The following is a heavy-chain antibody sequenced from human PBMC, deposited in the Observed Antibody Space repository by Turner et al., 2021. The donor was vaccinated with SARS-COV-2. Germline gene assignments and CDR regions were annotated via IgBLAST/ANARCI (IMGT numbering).Heavy chain of an antibody. J-gene: IGHJ6*02. V-gene: IGHV3-66*01. Sequence: EVQLVESGGGLVKPGGSLRLSCAASGFTFSSNYMSWVRQAPGKGLEWVSVISSGGNTYYADSVKGRFTISRDNSKNTLYLQMNSLRAEDTAVYYCARGGEFQLLHYYGMDVWGQGTTVTVSS. CDR1: GFTFSSNY. D-gene: IGHD2-2*01. CDR2: ISSGGNT. CDR3: ARGGEFQLLHYYGMDV.